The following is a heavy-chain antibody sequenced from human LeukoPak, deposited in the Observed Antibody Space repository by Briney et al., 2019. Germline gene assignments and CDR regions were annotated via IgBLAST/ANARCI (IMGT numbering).Heavy chain of an antibody. J-gene: IGHJ6*02. CDR3: ARGPRTSSSWYHPSYYYYGMDV. V-gene: IGHV1-8*01. D-gene: IGHD6-13*01. CDR2: MNPNSGNT. CDR1: GYTFTSYD. Sequence: ASVKVSCKASGYTFTSYDINWVRQATGQGLEWMGWMNPNSGNTGYAQKFQGRVTMTRNTSISTAYMELSSLRSEDTAVYYCARGPRTSSSWYHPSYYYYGMDVWGQGTTVTVSS.